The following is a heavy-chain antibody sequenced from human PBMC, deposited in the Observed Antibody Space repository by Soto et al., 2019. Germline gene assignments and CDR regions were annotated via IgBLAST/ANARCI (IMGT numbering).Heavy chain of an antibody. Sequence: GSLRLSCAASGFTFSSYAMHWVRQAPGKGLEWVAVISYDGSNKYYADSVKGRFTISRDNSKNTLYLQMNSLRAEDTAVYYCASGGYYGIDYWGQGTLVTVSS. CDR3: ASGGYYGIDY. J-gene: IGHJ4*02. CDR1: GFTFSSYA. CDR2: ISYDGSNK. D-gene: IGHD1-26*01. V-gene: IGHV3-30-3*01.